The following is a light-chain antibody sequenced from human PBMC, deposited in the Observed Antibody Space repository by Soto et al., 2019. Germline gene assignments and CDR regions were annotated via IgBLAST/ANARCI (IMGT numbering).Light chain of an antibody. CDR1: SSDVGGYDY. CDR2: EVG. Sequence: QSALTQPASVSGSPGQSITISCTGTSSDVGGYDYVSWYQQHPGKAPKLMIYEVGNRPSGISDRFSGSKSGNTASLTISGLQAEDEADYYCSSYTTSSTLVVFGGGTQLTV. CDR3: SSYTTSSTLVV. V-gene: IGLV2-14*01. J-gene: IGLJ2*01.